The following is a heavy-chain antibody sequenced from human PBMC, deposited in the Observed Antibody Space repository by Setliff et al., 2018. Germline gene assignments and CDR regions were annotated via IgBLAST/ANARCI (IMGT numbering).Heavy chain of an antibody. D-gene: IGHD6-19*01. CDR2: ISYDGGNK. CDR3: ARDVDKAVAGTTVVMDY. Sequence: PGGSLRLSCAASGITFSKYAMHWVRQAPGKGLEWISFISYDGGNKYYADSVKGRFTISRDNAKNSLYLQMNSLRAEDTAVYYCARDVDKAVAGTTVVMDYWGQGTLVTVSS. J-gene: IGHJ4*02. CDR1: GITFSKYA. V-gene: IGHV3-30-3*01.